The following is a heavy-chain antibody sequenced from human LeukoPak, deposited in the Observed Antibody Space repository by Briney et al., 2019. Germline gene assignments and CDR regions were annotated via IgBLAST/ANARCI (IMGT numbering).Heavy chain of an antibody. CDR1: GGTFSSYA. V-gene: IGHV1-69*04. CDR3: ARGALGVVVPDDY. CDR2: IIPILGIA. J-gene: IGHJ4*02. Sequence: SVKVSCKASGGTFSSYAISWVRQAPGQGLEWMGRIIPILGIANYAQKFQGRVTITADKPTSTAYMELSSLRSEDTAVYYCARGALGVVVPDDYWGQGTLVTVSS. D-gene: IGHD2-2*01.